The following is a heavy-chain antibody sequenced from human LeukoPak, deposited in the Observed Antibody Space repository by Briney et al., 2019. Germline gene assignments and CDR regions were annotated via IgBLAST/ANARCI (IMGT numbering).Heavy chain of an antibody. V-gene: IGHV4-4*02. J-gene: IGHJ6*03. D-gene: IGHD1-26*01. Sequence: SETLSLTCVVSGGSISSGNWWSWVRQPPGMGLEWIGEIFPNGSSNYNPSLKSRVTMSLDKSNNQFSLKLSSVTAADTAVYSCAREGSRRLYMDVWGKGTTVIVSS. CDR3: AREGSRRLYMDV. CDR2: IFPNGSS. CDR1: GGSISSGNW.